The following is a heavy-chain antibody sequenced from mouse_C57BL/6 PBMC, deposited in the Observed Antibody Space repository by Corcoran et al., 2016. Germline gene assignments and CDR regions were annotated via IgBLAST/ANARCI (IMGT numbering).Heavy chain of an antibody. D-gene: IGHD2-1*01. V-gene: IGHV1-26*01. Sequence: EVQLQQSGPELVKPGASVKISCKASGYTFTDYYMNWVKQSHGKSLEWIGDINPNNGGTSYNQKFKGKATLTVDKSSSTAYMELRSLTSEDSAVYYCARRPIYYGNWFAYWGQGTLVTVSA. CDR3: ARRPIYYGNWFAY. CDR2: INPNNGGT. J-gene: IGHJ3*01. CDR1: GYTFTDYY.